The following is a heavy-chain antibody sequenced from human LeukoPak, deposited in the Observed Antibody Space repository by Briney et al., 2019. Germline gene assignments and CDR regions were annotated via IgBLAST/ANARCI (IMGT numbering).Heavy chain of an antibody. J-gene: IGHJ3*02. CDR2: ISSSSSYI. CDR1: GFTFSNYD. Sequence: GGSLRLSCAASGFTFSNYDMNWVRQAPGKGLEWVSSISSSSSYIYYADSVKGRFTISRDNAKNSLYLQMNSLRAEDTAVYYCARDRGPHAFDIWGQGTMVTVSS. CDR3: ARDRGPHAFDI. D-gene: IGHD3-10*01. V-gene: IGHV3-21*01.